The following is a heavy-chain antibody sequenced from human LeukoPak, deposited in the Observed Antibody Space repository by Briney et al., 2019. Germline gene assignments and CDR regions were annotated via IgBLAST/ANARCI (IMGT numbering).Heavy chain of an antibody. J-gene: IGHJ4*02. CDR3: ARDGTSSGPLNY. V-gene: IGHV1-69*05. CDR1: GGTFSSYA. Sequence: SVKASCKASGGTFSSYAISWVRQAPGQGLEWMGGIIPIFGTANYAQKFQGRVTITTDESTSTAYMELSSLRSEDTAVYYCARDGTSSGPLNYWGQGTLVTVSS. CDR2: IIPIFGTA. D-gene: IGHD6-19*01.